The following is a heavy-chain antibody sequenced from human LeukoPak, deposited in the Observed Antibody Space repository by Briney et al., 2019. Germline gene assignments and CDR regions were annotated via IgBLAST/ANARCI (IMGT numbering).Heavy chain of an antibody. CDR1: GYTFTDYY. CDR3: ATDNYGMLDY. Sequence: ASVKVSCKASGYTFTDYYIHWVRRGPGQGLEWMGWVDPRSGITKCTQKFQGRVTMTRDTSINTVYVDLSGLTFDDTAVYYCATDNYGMLDYWGQGTLVTVSS. D-gene: IGHD3-9*01. CDR2: VDPRSGIT. V-gene: IGHV1-2*02. J-gene: IGHJ4*02.